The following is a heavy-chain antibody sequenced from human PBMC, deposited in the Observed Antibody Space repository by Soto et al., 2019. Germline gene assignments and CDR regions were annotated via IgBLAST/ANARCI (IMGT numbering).Heavy chain of an antibody. J-gene: IGHJ4*02. CDR2: IYWNDDQ. D-gene: IGHD5-12*01. CDR1: GFSLSSSVVG. CDR3: AHFSGYEQFEY. Sequence: SGPTLVNPTQTLMLTCTFSGFSLSSSVVGVGWIRQPPGKALEWLAVIYWNDDQRYSPSLKSRLTITKDTSKNQVVLTMTDMDPVDTATYYCAHFSGYEQFEYWGQGTLVTVSS. V-gene: IGHV2-5*01.